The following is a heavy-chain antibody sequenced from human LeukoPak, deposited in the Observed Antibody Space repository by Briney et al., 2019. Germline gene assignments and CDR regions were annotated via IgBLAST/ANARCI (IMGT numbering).Heavy chain of an antibody. V-gene: IGHV1-18*01. J-gene: IGHJ3*02. CDR3: ARDLEWLYPGGAFDI. CDR2: ISAYNGNT. Sequence: ASVKVSCKASGYTFTSYGISWVRQAPGQGLEWMGWISAYNGNTNYAQKLQGRVTMTTDTSTSTAYMELRRLRSDDTAVYYCARDLEWLYPGGAFDIWGQGTMVTVSS. CDR1: GYTFTSYG. D-gene: IGHD3-3*01.